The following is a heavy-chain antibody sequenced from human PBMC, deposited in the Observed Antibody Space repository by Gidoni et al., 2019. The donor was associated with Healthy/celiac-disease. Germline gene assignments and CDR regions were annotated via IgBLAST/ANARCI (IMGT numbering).Heavy chain of an antibody. J-gene: IGHJ4*02. CDR1: GYTFTSYG. CDR2: ISAYNGNT. Sequence: QVQLVQSGAEVKKPGASVTVSCKASGYTFTSYGISWVRQAPGQGFEWMGWISAYNGNTNYAQKLQGRVTMTTDTSTSTAYMELRSLRSDDTAVYYCARSRNDLYYYGSGSYPLDYWGQGTLVTVSS. CDR3: ARSRNDLYYYGSGSYPLDY. V-gene: IGHV1-18*01. D-gene: IGHD3-10*01.